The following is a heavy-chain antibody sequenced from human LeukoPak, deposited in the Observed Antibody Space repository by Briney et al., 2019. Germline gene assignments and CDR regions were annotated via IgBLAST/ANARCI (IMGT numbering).Heavy chain of an antibody. CDR2: INHSGST. D-gene: IGHD6-19*01. CDR1: GGSFSGYY. J-gene: IGHJ3*02. V-gene: IGHV4-34*01. CDR3: ARGAQWLGAYDI. Sequence: SETLSLTCAVYGGSFSGYYWSWIRQPPGKGLGWIGEINHSGSTNYNPSLKSRVTISVDTSKNQFSLKLSSVTAADTTVYYCARGAQWLGAYDIWGQGTMVTVSS.